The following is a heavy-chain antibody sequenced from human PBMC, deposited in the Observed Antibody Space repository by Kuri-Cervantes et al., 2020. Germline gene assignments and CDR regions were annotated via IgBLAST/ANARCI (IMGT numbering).Heavy chain of an antibody. Sequence: GESLKISCAASGFTFSAYAIHWVRQASGKGLEWVGRMRSTANSYATAYAASVKGRFTISRDDSKNTLYLQMNSLKTEDTAVYYCTTARVITFGGVITRFDYWGQGTLVTVSS. J-gene: IGHJ4*02. CDR3: TTARVITFGGVITRFDY. CDR1: GFTFSAYA. V-gene: IGHV3-73*01. CDR2: MRSTANSYAT. D-gene: IGHD3-16*02.